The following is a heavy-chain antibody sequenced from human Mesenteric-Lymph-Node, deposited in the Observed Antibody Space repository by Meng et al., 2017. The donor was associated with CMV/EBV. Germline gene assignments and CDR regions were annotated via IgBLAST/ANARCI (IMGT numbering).Heavy chain of an antibody. D-gene: IGHD3-3*01. CDR1: GSISSGGYY. Sequence: GSISSGGYYWSWIRQHPGKGLEWIGYIYYSGSTYYNPSLKSRVTISVDTSKNQFSLKLSSVTAADTAVYYCARDTADYDFWSGYYYWGQGTLVTVSS. J-gene: IGHJ4*02. CDR2: IYYSGST. CDR3: ARDTADYDFWSGYYY. V-gene: IGHV4-31*02.